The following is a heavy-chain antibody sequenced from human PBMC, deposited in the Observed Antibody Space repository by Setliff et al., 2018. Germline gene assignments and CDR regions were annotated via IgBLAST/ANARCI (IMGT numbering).Heavy chain of an antibody. CDR2: ISSGST. CDR1: GGSISVYY. CDR3: ARQPEGGYYDSSGYYGMAPYYFDY. D-gene: IGHD3-22*01. V-gene: IGHV4-59*08. J-gene: IGHJ4*02. Sequence: PSETLSLTCTVSGGSISVYYWTWFRQPPGKGLEWIGYISSGSTNYNPSLKSQVTISVDPSKNQFSLKLSSVTAADAAVYYCARQPEGGYYDSSGYYGMAPYYFDYWGQGTLVTVSS.